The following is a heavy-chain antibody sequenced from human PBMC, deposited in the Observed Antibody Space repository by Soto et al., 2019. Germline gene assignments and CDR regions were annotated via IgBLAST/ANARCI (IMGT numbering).Heavy chain of an antibody. D-gene: IGHD2-21*01. V-gene: IGHV4-31*02. Sequence: RLILQHAARGLEWIGYIYYSGITYYNPSLKSRVTISVDTSKNQFSLKLISGTAAETAVQYCAIVPSIVFSFGFANFHHSRHGTLLTVSS. CDR2: IYYSGIT. J-gene: IGHJ4*01. CDR3: AIVPSIVFSFGFANFHH.